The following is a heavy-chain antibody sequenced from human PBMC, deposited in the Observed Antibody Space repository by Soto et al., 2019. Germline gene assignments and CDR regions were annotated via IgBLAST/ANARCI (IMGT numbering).Heavy chain of an antibody. CDR2: INAGNGNT. CDR1: GYTFTSYA. D-gene: IGHD2-21*02. J-gene: IGHJ4*02. Sequence: QVRLVQSGAEEKKPGASVKVSCKASGYTFTSYAMHWVRQAPGQRLEWMGWINAGNGNTKYSQKFQGRVTITRDTSASTAYMELSRLRSEDTAVYYCARAWVVVTAPDYWGQGTLVTVSS. CDR3: ARAWVVVTAPDY. V-gene: IGHV1-3*05.